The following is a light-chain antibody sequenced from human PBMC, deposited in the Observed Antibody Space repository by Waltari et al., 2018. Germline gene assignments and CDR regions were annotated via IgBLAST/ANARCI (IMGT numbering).Light chain of an antibody. CDR3: SSYTSSGVV. V-gene: IGLV2-14*01. CDR1: GSDVGGYDY. CDR2: DVY. J-gene: IGLJ2*01. Sequence: QSALTPPASVSGSPGQAIIISCTGPGSDVGGYDYVSWYQQYPGKAPRLIIYDVYNRPSGVSNRFSGSKSDNTASLTISGLQAEDESVYYCSSYTSSGVVFGGGTKLTVL.